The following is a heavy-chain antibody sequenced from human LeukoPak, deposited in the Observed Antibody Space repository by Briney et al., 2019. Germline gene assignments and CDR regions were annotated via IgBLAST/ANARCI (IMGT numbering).Heavy chain of an antibody. J-gene: IGHJ4*02. CDR1: EFTFSSYG. D-gene: IGHD4-17*01. CDR3: ALDYGAPNGGY. V-gene: IGHV3-30*02. CDR2: IQHDGTNK. Sequence: GGSLRLSCAASEFTFSSYGMHWVRQAPGKGLEWVAFIQHDGTNKYYADSVKGRFTISRDNSKNTLYLHMNSLRAEDTAVYYCALDYGAPNGGYWGQGTLVTVSS.